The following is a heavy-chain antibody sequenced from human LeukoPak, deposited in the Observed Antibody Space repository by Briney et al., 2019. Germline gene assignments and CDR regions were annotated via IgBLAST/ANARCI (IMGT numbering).Heavy chain of an antibody. CDR3: ASSEYYYDSSGYFELGDYYFDY. D-gene: IGHD3-22*01. J-gene: IGHJ4*02. Sequence: GASVKVSCKASGYTFTSYAISWVRQAPGQGLEWMGGIIPIFGTANYAQKFQGRVTITADKSTSTAYMELSSLRSEDTAVYYCASSEYYYDSSGYFELGDYYFDYWGQGTLVTVSS. CDR1: GYTFTSYA. V-gene: IGHV1-69*06. CDR2: IIPIFGTA.